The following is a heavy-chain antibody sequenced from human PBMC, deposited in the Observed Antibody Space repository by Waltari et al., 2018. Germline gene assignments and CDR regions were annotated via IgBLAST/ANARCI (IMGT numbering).Heavy chain of an antibody. CDR2: ISYDGSNK. CDR1: GFTFSSYA. CDR3: ARSGCSGGSCFGY. Sequence: QVQLVESGGGVVQPGRSLRLSCAASGFTFSSYAMHWVRQAPGKGLEWVAVISYDGSNKYYADSVKGRFTISRDNSKNTLYLQMNSLRAEDTAVYYCARSGCSGGSCFGYCGQGTLVTVSS. V-gene: IGHV3-30-3*01. D-gene: IGHD2-15*01. J-gene: IGHJ4*02.